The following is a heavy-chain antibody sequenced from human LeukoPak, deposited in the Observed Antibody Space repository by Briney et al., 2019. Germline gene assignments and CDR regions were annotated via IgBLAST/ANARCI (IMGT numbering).Heavy chain of an antibody. D-gene: IGHD2-2*01. CDR2: IRYDGSNK. CDR3: AKDRQSWTSYGNGGDY. CDR1: GFTFSSYG. J-gene: IGHJ4*02. V-gene: IGHV3-30*02. Sequence: GGSLRLSCAASGFTFSSYGTHWVRQAPGKGLEWVAFIRYDGSNKYYADSVKGRFTISRDGSKNTVYLQMNSLRAEDTAVYYCAKDRQSWTSYGNGGDYWGQGTLVTVSS.